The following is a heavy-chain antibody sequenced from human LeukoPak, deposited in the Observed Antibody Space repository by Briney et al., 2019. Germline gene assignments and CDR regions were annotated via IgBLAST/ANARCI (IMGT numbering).Heavy chain of an antibody. CDR3: ARGSITMVRGFVDY. Sequence: GASVKVSCKASGYTFTGYYMHWVRQAPGQGLEWTGWINPNSGGTNYAQKFQGRVTMTRDTSVSTAYMELSRLRSDDTAVYYCARGSITMVRGFVDYWGQGTLVTVSS. J-gene: IGHJ4*02. CDR1: GYTFTGYY. D-gene: IGHD3-10*01. CDR2: INPNSGGT. V-gene: IGHV1-2*02.